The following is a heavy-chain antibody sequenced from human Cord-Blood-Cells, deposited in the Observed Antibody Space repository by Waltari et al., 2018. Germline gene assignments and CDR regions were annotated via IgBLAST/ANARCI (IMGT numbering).Heavy chain of an antibody. D-gene: IGHD7-27*01. CDR3: ATDLGQRRHWYFDL. Sequence: VQLVQSGAEVKKPGASVKVSCKVSGYTLTELFMHWVRQAPGKGIEWMGGFDHEDGETIDAQKFQCRVTTTDDTSTDTAYMELSSLRSEDTAVYYCATDLGQRRHWYFDLWGRGTLVTVSS. J-gene: IGHJ2*01. CDR1: GYTLTELF. CDR2: FDHEDGET. V-gene: IGHV1-24*01.